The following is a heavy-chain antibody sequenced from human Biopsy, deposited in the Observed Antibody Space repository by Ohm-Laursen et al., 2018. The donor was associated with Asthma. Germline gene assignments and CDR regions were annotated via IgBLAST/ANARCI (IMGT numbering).Heavy chain of an antibody. J-gene: IGHJ6*02. V-gene: IGHV1-69*01. Sequence: SSVKVSCKSSGGTFRTYAFNWVRQAPGQGLEWMGGIIPMYGVPKVAQKFQGGVTITVDESTSTAYMEMSSLRSEDTAVYYCARVDAIMISGDFYFYSGFDLWGQGTTVRVSS. CDR3: ARVDAIMISGDFYFYSGFDL. CDR2: IIPMYGVP. CDR1: GGTFRTYA. D-gene: IGHD3-16*01.